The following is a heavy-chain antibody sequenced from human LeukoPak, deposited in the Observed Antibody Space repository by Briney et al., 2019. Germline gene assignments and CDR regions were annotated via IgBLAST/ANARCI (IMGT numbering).Heavy chain of an antibody. Sequence: ASVTVSCTASGYTFTSYYMHWVRQAPGQGLEWMGIINPSGGSTSYAQKFQGRVTMTRDTSTSTVYMELSSLRSEDTAVYYCARVRYYDSSGYYYGLFDYWGQGTLVTVSS. CDR3: ARVRYYDSSGYYYGLFDY. D-gene: IGHD3-22*01. J-gene: IGHJ4*02. CDR1: GYTFTSYY. V-gene: IGHV1-46*01. CDR2: INPSGGST.